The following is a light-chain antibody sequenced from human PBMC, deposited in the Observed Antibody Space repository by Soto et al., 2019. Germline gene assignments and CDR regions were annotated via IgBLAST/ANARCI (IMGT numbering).Light chain of an antibody. CDR3: CSSAGAFYV. J-gene: IGLJ1*01. V-gene: IGLV2-11*01. CDR1: SSDIGGHLS. Sequence: QSALTQPRSVSGSPGQSVTISCTGTSSDIGGHLSVSWFQQHPGKAPKLMISDVSKRPSGVPDRFSGSKSGNTASLTISGVQAEYEADYYRCSSAGAFYVFGTGTKLTVL. CDR2: DVS.